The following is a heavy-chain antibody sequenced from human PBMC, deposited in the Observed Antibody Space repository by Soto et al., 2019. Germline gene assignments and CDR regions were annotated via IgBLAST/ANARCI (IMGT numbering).Heavy chain of an antibody. J-gene: IGHJ6*02. CDR2: ISYDGNNK. D-gene: IGHD1-26*01. CDR1: GFTFSSYG. Sequence: GGSLRLSCAASGFTFSSYGMHWVRQAPGKGLEWVAVISYDGNNKYYADSVKGRFTISRDNSKNTLYLQMNSLRTEDTAVYYCASALLRGYYYYAMDVWGQGT. V-gene: IGHV3-30*03. CDR3: ASALLRGYYYYAMDV.